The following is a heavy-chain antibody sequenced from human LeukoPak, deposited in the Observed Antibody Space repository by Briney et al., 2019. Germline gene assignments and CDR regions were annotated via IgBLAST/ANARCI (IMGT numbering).Heavy chain of an antibody. D-gene: IGHD3-9*01. V-gene: IGHV3-33*08. CDR3: ARVKYDILTGYSDY. CDR2: IWYDGSNK. CDR1: GFTFSSYS. J-gene: IGHJ4*02. Sequence: GGSLRLSCTASGFTFSSYSLNWVRQAPGKGLEWVAVIWYDGSNKYYADSVKGRFTISRDNSKNTLYLQMNSLRAEDTAVYYCARVKYDILTGYSDYWGQGTLVTVSS.